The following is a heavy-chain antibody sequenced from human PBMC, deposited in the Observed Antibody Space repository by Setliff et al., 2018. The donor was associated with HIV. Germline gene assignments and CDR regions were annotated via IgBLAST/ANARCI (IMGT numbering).Heavy chain of an antibody. CDR3: ARESSGWYKGAFDM. CDR1: GDSFSSYY. D-gene: IGHD6-19*01. Sequence: KPSETLSLTCTVSGDSFSSYYWNWIRQPPGKGLEWIGYIYSSGSTNSNPSLKSRVTISQDTSKNQFSLKLSSVTAADTAMYYCARESSGWYKGAFDMWGLGTMVT. CDR2: IYSSGST. J-gene: IGHJ3*02. V-gene: IGHV4-4*09.